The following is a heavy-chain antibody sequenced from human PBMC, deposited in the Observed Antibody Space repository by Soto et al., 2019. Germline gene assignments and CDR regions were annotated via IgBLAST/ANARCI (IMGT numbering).Heavy chain of an antibody. V-gene: IGHV7-4-1*01. J-gene: IGHJ6*03. D-gene: IGHD6-13*01. CDR2: INTNTGNP. CDR1: GYTFTSYA. Sequence: ASVKVSCKASGYTFTSYAMNWVRQAPGQGLEWMGWINTNTGNPTYAQGFTGRFVFSLDTSVSTAYLQICSLKAEDTAVYYCARDFYAIIAAAGYYYYYMDVWGKGTTVTVSS. CDR3: ARDFYAIIAAAGYYYYYMDV.